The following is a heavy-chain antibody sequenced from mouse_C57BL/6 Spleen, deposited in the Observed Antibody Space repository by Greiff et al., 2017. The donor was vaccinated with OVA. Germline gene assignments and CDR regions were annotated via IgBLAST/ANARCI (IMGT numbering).Heavy chain of an antibody. D-gene: IGHD1-1*01. V-gene: IGHV1-47*01. CDR1: GYTFTTYP. J-gene: IGHJ4*01. Sequence: QVQLKESGAELVKPGASVKMSCKASGYTFTTYPIEWMKQNHGKSLEWIGNFHPYNDDTKYNEKFKGKATLTVEKSSSTVYLELSRLTSDDSAVYYCARGDYGSSYGAMDYWGQGTSVTVSS. CDR3: ARGDYGSSYGAMDY. CDR2: FHPYNDDT.